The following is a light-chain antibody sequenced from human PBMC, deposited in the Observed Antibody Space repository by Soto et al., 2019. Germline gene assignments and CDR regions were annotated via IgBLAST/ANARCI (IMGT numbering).Light chain of an antibody. CDR1: QSVSSS. CDR2: DAS. J-gene: IGKJ3*01. CDR3: QQRNTGPFT. Sequence: ETVLTQSAATLSVSPGERATLSCRASQSVSSSLVWYQQKPGQPPKLLIYDASNRATAIPARFSGSGSGTDFSLAINSLEPDDFAVYCYQQRNTGPFTFGPGTKEDIK. V-gene: IGKV3-11*01.